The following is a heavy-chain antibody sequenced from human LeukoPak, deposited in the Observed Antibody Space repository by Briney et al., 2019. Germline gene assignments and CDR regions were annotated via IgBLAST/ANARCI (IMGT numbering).Heavy chain of an antibody. J-gene: IGHJ6*03. CDR3: ARLLYGDFYYYYYMDV. V-gene: IGHV4-34*01. CDR2: INHSGST. CDR1: GGSFSGYY. D-gene: IGHD4-17*01. Sequence: SETLSLTCAVYGGSFSGYYWSWIRQPPGKGLEWIGEINHSGSTNYNPSLKSRVTISVDTSKNQFSLKLSSVTAADTAVYFCARLLYGDFYYYYYMDVWGKGSTVTISS.